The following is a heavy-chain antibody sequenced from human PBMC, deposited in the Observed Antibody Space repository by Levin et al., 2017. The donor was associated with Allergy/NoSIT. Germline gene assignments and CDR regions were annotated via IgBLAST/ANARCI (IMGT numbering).Heavy chain of an antibody. D-gene: IGHD2-2*01. J-gene: IGHJ3*02. CDR1: GFTFSTYW. CDR2: INIDGTST. V-gene: IGHV3-74*01. CDR3: AREPPSAFDI. Sequence: QAGGSLRLSCAASGFTFSTYWMHWVRQAPGKGLVWVSRINIDGTSTAYADSVKGRFTISRDNAKNMLYLQMTSLRAEDTAVYYCAREPPSAFDIWGQGTMVTVSS.